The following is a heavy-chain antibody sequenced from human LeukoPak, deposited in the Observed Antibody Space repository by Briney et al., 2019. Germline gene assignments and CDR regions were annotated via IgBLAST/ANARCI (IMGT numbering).Heavy chain of an antibody. CDR1: GFTFSSYS. CDR3: ARERNSYYDSSGAGFDP. CDR2: ISSSSSTI. Sequence: GGSLRLSCAASGFTFSSYSMNWVRQAPGKGLEWVSYISSSSSTIYYADSVKGRFTISRDNAKNSLYLQMNSLRAEDTAVYYCARERNSYYDSSGAGFDPWGQGTLVTVSS. J-gene: IGHJ5*02. V-gene: IGHV3-48*01. D-gene: IGHD3-22*01.